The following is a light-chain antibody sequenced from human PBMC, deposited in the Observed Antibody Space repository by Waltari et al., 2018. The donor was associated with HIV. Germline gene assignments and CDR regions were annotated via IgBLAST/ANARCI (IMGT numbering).Light chain of an antibody. CDR3: QSYDSSLRV. CDR2: DNI. Sequence: QSVLTQPPSVSGAPGQRVTISCTGSSPNIGAGYDVHWYQQLPGTAPKLLIYDNINRPSGVPDRFSGSKSGTSASLAITGLQAEDEADYYCQSYDSSLRVFGGGTKLTVL. CDR1: SPNIGAGYD. J-gene: IGLJ3*02. V-gene: IGLV1-40*01.